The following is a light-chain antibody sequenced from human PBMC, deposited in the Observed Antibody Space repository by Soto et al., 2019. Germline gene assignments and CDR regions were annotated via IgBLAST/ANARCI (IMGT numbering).Light chain of an antibody. J-gene: IGLJ3*02. Sequence: QAVVTQPASVSGSPGQSITISCTGTSSDVGSYNLVSWYQQHPGKAPKLMISEVSNRPSGVSNRFSGSKSGNTASLTISGLQAEDEADYYCSSYTGTSPPLVFGGGTKLTVL. CDR1: SSDVGSYNL. V-gene: IGLV2-14*02. CDR3: SSYTGTSPPLV. CDR2: EVS.